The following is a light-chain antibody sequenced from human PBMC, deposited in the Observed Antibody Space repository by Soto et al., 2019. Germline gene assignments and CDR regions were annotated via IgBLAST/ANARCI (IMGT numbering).Light chain of an antibody. V-gene: IGKV1-5*01. CDR2: DAS. J-gene: IGKJ2*03. CDR3: QQYKNYSYS. CDR1: QPVNTF. Sequence: IQMTHSPSTVSASVGDSVTISCRASQPVNTFFAWYQQKPGGAPKVVIFDASNLGSGVPSRVSGSGFGTEFTLSITSLQPDDFATYYCQQYKNYSYSFGQGTKLEIK.